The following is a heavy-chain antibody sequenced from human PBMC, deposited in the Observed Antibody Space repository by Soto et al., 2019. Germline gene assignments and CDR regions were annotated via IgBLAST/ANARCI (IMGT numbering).Heavy chain of an antibody. V-gene: IGHV1-69*13. J-gene: IGHJ6*02. CDR3: AREYYFDSSGYYYADNQTYYYYGMDV. Sequence: GASVKVSCKASGGTFSSYAISWVRQAPGQGLEWMGGIIPIFGTANYAQKFQGRVTITADESTSTAYMELSSLRSEDTAVYYCAREYYFDSSGYYYADNQTYYYYGMDVWGQGTTVTVSS. CDR2: IIPIFGTA. D-gene: IGHD3-22*01. CDR1: GGTFSSYA.